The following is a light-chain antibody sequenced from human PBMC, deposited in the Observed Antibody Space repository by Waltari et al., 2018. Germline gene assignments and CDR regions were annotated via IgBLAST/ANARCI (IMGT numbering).Light chain of an antibody. CDR1: QSVTTSS. CDR2: GAS. CDR3: QQYGSSTWT. V-gene: IGKV3-20*01. Sequence: ERATLSCRASQSVTTSSLAWYQQKPGQAPRLLIYGASSRATDIPDRFGGSGSGRDFTLTISRLEPEDFAVYYCQQYGSSTWTFGQGTKVEVK. J-gene: IGKJ1*01.